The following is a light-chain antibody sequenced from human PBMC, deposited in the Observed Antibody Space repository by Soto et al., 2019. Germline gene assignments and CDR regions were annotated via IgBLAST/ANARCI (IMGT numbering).Light chain of an antibody. V-gene: IGKV3-20*01. CDR2: GAS. Sequence: EIVWTQSPGTLSLSPGERATLSCTASQRVRSGYVAWYQQKPGQAPRLLIYGASFRASGISDRFSGSGSGTGFPLTISRMETEDVAVYYCQQYAGSPRTFGQRTKV. J-gene: IGKJ1*01. CDR3: QQYAGSPRT. CDR1: QRVRSGY.